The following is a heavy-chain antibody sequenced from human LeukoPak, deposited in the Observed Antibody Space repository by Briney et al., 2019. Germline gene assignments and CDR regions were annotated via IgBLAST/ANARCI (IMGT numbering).Heavy chain of an antibody. CDR1: GGSISGYY. D-gene: IGHD2-2*01. CDR2: IYYSGST. J-gene: IGHJ6*02. CDR3: ARDSAYCSRTSCYDYYYYGMDV. V-gene: IGHV4-59*01. Sequence: SETLSLTCTVSGGSISGYYWSWIRQPPGKGLEWIGYIYYSGSTNYNPSLKSRVTISVDTSKNQFSLKLRSVTAADTAVYYCARDSAYCSRTSCYDYYYYGMDVWGQGTTVTVSS.